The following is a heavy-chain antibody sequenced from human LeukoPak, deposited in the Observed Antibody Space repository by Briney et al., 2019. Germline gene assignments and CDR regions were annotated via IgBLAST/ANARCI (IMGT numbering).Heavy chain of an antibody. D-gene: IGHD3-10*01. CDR2: IRYDGSNN. Sequence: GGTLRLSCAASGFTFSSYGMSWVRQAPGKGLEWVAFIRYDGSNNYYADSVQGRFSISRDNSKNTLSLQLNSLRAEDTAMYYCAKGGWYFDNWGQGTLVIVSS. J-gene: IGHJ4*02. V-gene: IGHV3-30*02. CDR1: GFTFSSYG. CDR3: AKGGWYFDN.